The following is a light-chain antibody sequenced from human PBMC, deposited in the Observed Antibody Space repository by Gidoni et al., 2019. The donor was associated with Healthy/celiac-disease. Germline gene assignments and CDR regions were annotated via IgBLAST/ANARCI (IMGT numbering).Light chain of an antibody. CDR2: GKN. J-gene: IGLJ2*01. CDR1: SLRSYY. V-gene: IGLV3-19*01. CDR3: NSRDSSGNHPHVV. Sequence: SSELTQDPAVSVALGQTVRITCQGDSLRSYYASWYQQKPGHAPVLVIYGKNNRPSGIPDRFSGSSSGNTASLTITGAQAEDEADYYCNSRDSSGNHPHVVFGGGTKLTVL.